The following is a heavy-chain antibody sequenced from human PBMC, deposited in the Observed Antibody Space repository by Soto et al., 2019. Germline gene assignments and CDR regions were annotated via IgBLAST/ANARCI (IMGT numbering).Heavy chain of an antibody. D-gene: IGHD4-4*01. CDR3: ARDILLTVTGRDYYYGMDV. CDR2: IYYSGST. CDR1: GGSISSYY. Sequence: PSETLSLTCTVSGGSISSYYWSWIRQPPGKGLEWIGYIYYSGSTYYNPSLKSRVTISVDTSKNQFSLKLSSVIAADTAVYYCARDILLTVTGRDYYYGMDVWGQGTTVTVSS. J-gene: IGHJ6*02. V-gene: IGHV4-59*12.